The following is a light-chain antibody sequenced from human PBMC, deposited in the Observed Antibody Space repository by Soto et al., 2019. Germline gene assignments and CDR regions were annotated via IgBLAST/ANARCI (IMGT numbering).Light chain of an antibody. CDR2: DDN. J-gene: IGLJ1*01. CDR3: QVWDTTNDPPYV. V-gene: IGLV3-21*02. Sequence: SYELTQPPSLSVAPGQTARITCGGNNIGSESVHWYQQRPGQAPVLVVYDDNDRPSGIPERFSGSNSGNTATLSITRVEAGDEAAYYCQVWDTTNDPPYVFGTGTKATVL. CDR1: NIGSES.